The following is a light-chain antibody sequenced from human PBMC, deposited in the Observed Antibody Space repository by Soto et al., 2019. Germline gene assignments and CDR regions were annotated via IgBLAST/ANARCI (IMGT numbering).Light chain of an antibody. CDR3: QQYNSFWT. Sequence: DIHMTQSPSTPSGSVGDRVTITCRASQTISSWLAWYQQKPGKAPKLLIYKAYTLKSGVPSRFTGSGSGTEFTLTISSLQPVDFATYYCQQYNSFWTFGQGTKVDIK. CDR1: QTISSW. V-gene: IGKV1-5*03. CDR2: KAY. J-gene: IGKJ1*01.